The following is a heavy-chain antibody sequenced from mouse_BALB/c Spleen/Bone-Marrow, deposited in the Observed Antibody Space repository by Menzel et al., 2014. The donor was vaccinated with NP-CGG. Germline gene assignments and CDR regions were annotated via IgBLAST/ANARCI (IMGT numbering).Heavy chain of an antibody. V-gene: IGHV14-3*02. J-gene: IGHJ2*01. CDR1: GFNIKDTY. D-gene: IGHD2-4*01. Sequence: EVHLQQSGAELVKPGASVKLSCTASGFNIKDTYMHWVKQRPEQGLEWIGRIDPANGNTKYDPKFQGKATITADTSSNTAYLQLSSLTSEDTAVYYCASYDHGYYFDYWGQGTTLTVSS. CDR3: ASYDHGYYFDY. CDR2: IDPANGNT.